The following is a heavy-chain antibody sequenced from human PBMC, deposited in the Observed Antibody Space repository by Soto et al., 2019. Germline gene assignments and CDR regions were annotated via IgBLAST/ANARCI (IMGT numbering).Heavy chain of an antibody. Sequence: SETLSLSCTVSGVSISSYYWSWIRQSPGKGLEWIGYIYYSGNTNYNPSLKSRVTISVDTSKNQFSLKLSSVTAADAAVYYCARHGEHSSSWYFDYWGQGTLVT. CDR1: GVSISSYY. CDR2: IYYSGNT. D-gene: IGHD6-13*01. V-gene: IGHV4-59*08. CDR3: ARHGEHSSSWYFDY. J-gene: IGHJ4*02.